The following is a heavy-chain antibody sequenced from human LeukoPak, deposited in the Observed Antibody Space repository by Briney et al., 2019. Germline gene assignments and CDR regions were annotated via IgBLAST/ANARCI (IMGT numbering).Heavy chain of an antibody. J-gene: IGHJ4*02. CDR2: IYTSGST. D-gene: IGHD3-22*01. CDR1: GGSISSGSYY. CDR3: ASCGRTDYYDSSGHNY. V-gene: IGHV4-61*02. Sequence: PSQTLSLTCTVSGGSISSGSYYWSWIRQPAGKGLEWIGRIYTSGSTNYNPSLKSRVTISGDTSKTQFSLRLSSVAAADTAVYYCASCGRTDYYDSSGHNYWGQGTLVTVSS.